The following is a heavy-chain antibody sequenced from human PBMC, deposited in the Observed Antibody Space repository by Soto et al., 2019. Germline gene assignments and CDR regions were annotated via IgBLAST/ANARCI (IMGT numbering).Heavy chain of an antibody. CDR1: GGSISSGGYY. CDR3: ASVDDNSPKRIGGMDV. Sequence: SETPSLTCTVSGGSISSGGYYWSWIRQHRGKGLEWIGYIYYSGSTYYNPSLKSRVTISVDTSKNQFSLKLSSVTAADTAVYYCASVDDNSPKRIGGMDVWGQGTTVTVS. V-gene: IGHV4-31*03. CDR2: IYYSGST. D-gene: IGHD1-20*01. J-gene: IGHJ6*02.